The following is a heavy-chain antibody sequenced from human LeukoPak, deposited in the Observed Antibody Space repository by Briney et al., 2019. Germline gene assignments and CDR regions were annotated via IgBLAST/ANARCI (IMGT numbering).Heavy chain of an antibody. V-gene: IGHV3-66*01. Sequence: GGSLRLSCAASGFTVTSKYMSWVRQAPGMGLEWVSLIYSGGSTNYADSVKGRFTISRDSYKSTLYLLLNSLRADDTAVYYCARGGIASDGSGSFDYWGQGILVTVSS. J-gene: IGHJ4*02. CDR1: GFTVTSKY. D-gene: IGHD3-10*01. CDR2: IYSGGST. CDR3: ARGGIASDGSGSFDY.